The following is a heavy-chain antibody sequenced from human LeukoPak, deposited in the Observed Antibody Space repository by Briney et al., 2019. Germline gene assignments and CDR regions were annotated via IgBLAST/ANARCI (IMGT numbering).Heavy chain of an antibody. CDR3: ARVFSLVRGVYYYYMDV. D-gene: IGHD3-10*01. Sequence: GGSLRLSCAASGFTFSSYSMNWVRQAPGKGLGWVSSISSSSSYIYYADSVKGRFTISRDNAKNSLYLQMNSLRAEDTAVYYCARVFSLVRGVYYYYMDVWGKGTTVTVSS. CDR2: ISSSSSYI. V-gene: IGHV3-21*01. CDR1: GFTFSSYS. J-gene: IGHJ6*03.